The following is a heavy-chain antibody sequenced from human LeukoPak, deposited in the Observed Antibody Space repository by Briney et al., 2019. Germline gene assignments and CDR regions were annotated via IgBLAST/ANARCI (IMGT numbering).Heavy chain of an antibody. Sequence: GGSLRLSCAASGFTFSSYAMHWVRQAPGKGLEWVAVISYVGSNKYFADSVKGRFTISRDNSKHTLYLKMNSLRAEDTAVYYCARGGGYYYDSSGYYFDYWGQGTLVTVSS. V-gene: IGHV3-30*01. J-gene: IGHJ4*02. CDR1: GFTFSSYA. CDR3: ARGGGYYYDSSGYYFDY. D-gene: IGHD3-22*01. CDR2: ISYVGSNK.